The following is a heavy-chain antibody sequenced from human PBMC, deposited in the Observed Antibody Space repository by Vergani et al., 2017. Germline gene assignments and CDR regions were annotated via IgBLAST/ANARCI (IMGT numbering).Heavy chain of an antibody. Sequence: EVQLVESGGGLVQPGGSLRLSCAASGFNFSSYWMHWVRQAPGKGLVWVSRINSDGSSTSYADSVKGRFTISRDNAKNTLYLQMNSLRAEDTAVYYCARDNGWQLVYLDYWGQGTLVTVSS. CDR3: ARDNGWQLVYLDY. D-gene: IGHD6-6*01. CDR1: GFNFSSYW. CDR2: INSDGSST. J-gene: IGHJ4*02. V-gene: IGHV3-74*01.